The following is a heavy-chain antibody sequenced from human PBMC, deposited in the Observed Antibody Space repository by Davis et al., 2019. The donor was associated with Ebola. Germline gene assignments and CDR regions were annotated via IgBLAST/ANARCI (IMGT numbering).Heavy chain of an antibody. CDR1: GYTLTSYA. J-gene: IGHJ6*02. CDR3: ARGNPTDFYGMDV. CDR2: INGGNGNT. Sequence: ASVPVSCMASGYTLTSYAMHWVRQAPGQGLEWMGWINGGNGNTQYSREFQGRVSITRDTSTSTAYMELRGLRSDDTAVYYCARGNPTDFYGMDVWPRDHGHRLL. V-gene: IGHV1-3*01.